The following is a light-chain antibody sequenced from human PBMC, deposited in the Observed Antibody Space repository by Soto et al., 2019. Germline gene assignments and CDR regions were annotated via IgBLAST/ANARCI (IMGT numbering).Light chain of an antibody. CDR2: STN. CDR3: VLYMGSGIWVV. Sequence: QTVVTQEPSFSVSPGGTVTLTFGLSSGSVSTRYYPSWYQQTPAQPPPTPIYSTNTRSSGVPDQFSCSILGNKAALTITGAQADDESDDYCVLYMGSGIWVVFGTGTKLTVL. J-gene: IGLJ1*01. V-gene: IGLV8-61*01. CDR1: SGSVSTRYY.